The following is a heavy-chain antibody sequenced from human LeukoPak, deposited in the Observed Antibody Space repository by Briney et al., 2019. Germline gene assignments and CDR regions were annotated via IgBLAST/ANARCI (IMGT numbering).Heavy chain of an antibody. CDR3: ARVLGQQWLVREYYFDY. V-gene: IGHV4-39*07. CDR1: GGSISSSNYY. Sequence: SETLSLTCSVSGGSISSSNYYWGWFRQPPGKGLEWIGSLYYTGSTYYNPSLKSRVTISVDKSKNQFSLKLSSVTAADTAVYYCARVLGQQWLVREYYFDYWGQGTLVTVSS. D-gene: IGHD6-19*01. J-gene: IGHJ4*02. CDR2: LYYTGST.